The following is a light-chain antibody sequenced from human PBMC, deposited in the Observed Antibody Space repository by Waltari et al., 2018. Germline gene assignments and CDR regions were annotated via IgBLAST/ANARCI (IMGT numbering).Light chain of an antibody. CDR1: QSVGRF. CDR3: QKYVNLPAT. Sequence: SRRASQSVGRFLAWYQQKPGQAPRLLSYHASIRATGIPDRFSGSGSGTDFSLTISGLEPEDFAVYYCQKYVNLPATFGQGTKVEIK. J-gene: IGKJ1*01. CDR2: HAS. V-gene: IGKV3-20*01.